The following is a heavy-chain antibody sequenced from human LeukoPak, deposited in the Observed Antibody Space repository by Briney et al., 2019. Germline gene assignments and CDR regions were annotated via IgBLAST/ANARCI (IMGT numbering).Heavy chain of an antibody. CDR2: IYSGGST. J-gene: IGHJ6*03. Sequence: GGSLRLSCAASGFTVSSNYMSWVRQGPGKGLEWVSTIYSGGSTYYVDSVTGRFTISRDNSKNTLYLQMNSLRAEDTAVYYCARVLSGSGSLYYYYYYMDVWGKGTTVTISS. D-gene: IGHD6-19*01. CDR1: GFTVSSNY. CDR3: ARVLSGSGSLYYYYYYMDV. V-gene: IGHV3-53*01.